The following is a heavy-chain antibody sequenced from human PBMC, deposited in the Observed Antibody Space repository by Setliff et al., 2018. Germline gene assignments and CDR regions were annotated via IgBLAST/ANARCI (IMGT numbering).Heavy chain of an antibody. Sequence: SETLSLTCTVSGGSMTSYYWSWIRQPAGKGLEWIGRICSSVNTIGRICRGSNTHYNPSLQSRVTMSLDTSTNQFSLRLSSVTAADTAVYYCARTSRDGATYMDVWGKGTTVTVSS. CDR3: ARTSRDGATYMDV. CDR1: GGSMTSYY. J-gene: IGHJ6*03. V-gene: IGHV4-4*07. D-gene: IGHD3-10*01. CDR2: ICRGSNT.